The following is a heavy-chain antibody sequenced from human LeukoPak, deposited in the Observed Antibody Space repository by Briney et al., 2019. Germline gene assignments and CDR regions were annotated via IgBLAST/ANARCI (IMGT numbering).Heavy chain of an antibody. CDR1: GYSFTTYW. J-gene: IGHJ4*02. V-gene: IGHV5-51*01. CDR3: ARHWIYDY. Sequence: GESLKISCKGSGYSFTTYWIGWVRQMPGKGLELMGIIYPDDSDTKYSPSFQGQVTISVDKSISTAYLQWCSLKASDTAIYYCARHWIYDYWGQGTLVTVSS. CDR2: IYPDDSDT. D-gene: IGHD1-7*01.